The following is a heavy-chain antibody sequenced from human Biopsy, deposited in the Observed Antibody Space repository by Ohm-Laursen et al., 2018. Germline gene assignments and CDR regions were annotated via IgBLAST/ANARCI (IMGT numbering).Heavy chain of an antibody. Sequence: MRLSCTASGFSVSSYDMNWVRQAPGKGLEWISYISETSSHIYDADSVRGRFTVARDIAKNSLYLQLNSLRVEDTAVYYCARDSSRRAREGGMDVWGQGTTVTVSS. CDR3: ARDSSRRAREGGMDV. D-gene: IGHD6-6*01. CDR1: GFSVSSYD. CDR2: ISETSSHI. V-gene: IGHV3-21*01. J-gene: IGHJ6*02.